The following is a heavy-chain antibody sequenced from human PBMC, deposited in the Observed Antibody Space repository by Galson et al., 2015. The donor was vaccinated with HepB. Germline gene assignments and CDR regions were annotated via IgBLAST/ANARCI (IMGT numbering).Heavy chain of an antibody. Sequence: CAISGDSVSSNSAAWNWIRQSPSRGLEWLGRTYYRSKWYNDYAVSVKSRITINPDTSKNQFSLQLNSVTPEDTAVYYCARDLEQQLVPGNWFDPWGQGTLVTVSS. CDR1: GDSVSSNSAA. D-gene: IGHD6-13*01. J-gene: IGHJ5*02. CDR3: ARDLEQQLVPGNWFDP. CDR2: TYYRSKWYN. V-gene: IGHV6-1*01.